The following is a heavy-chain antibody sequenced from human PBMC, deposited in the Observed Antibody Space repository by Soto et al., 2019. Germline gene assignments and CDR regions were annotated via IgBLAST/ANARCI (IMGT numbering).Heavy chain of an antibody. CDR3: ARDPNGWNYFDF. Sequence: VQLHESGPGLVKPSETLSLSCSVSGGTTSSFYWSWIRQSPGKGLEWIGYVHYTGSTDYNPSFKSRVTISMDTSKNEFSLKMTSATAADTAVYYCARDPNGWNYFDFWGQGILVTVS. J-gene: IGHJ4*02. CDR2: VHYTGST. V-gene: IGHV4-59*01. CDR1: GGTTSSFY. D-gene: IGHD6-19*01.